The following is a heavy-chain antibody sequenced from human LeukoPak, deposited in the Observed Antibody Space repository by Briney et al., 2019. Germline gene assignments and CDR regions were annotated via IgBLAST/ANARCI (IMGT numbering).Heavy chain of an antibody. Sequence: GGSLRLSCAASGFTFSSYAMSWVRQAPGKGLEWVSSISSSGGTTYYADSVKGRFTISRDYSKNTLYLQMNSLRAEDTAVYYCARVTIFGVVYYYMDVWGKGTTVTVSS. V-gene: IGHV3-23*01. J-gene: IGHJ6*03. CDR3: ARVTIFGVVYYYMDV. D-gene: IGHD3-3*01. CDR2: ISSSGGTT. CDR1: GFTFSSYA.